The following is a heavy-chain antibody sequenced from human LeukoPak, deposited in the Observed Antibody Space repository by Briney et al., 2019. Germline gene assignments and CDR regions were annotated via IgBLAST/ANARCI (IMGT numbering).Heavy chain of an antibody. CDR3: ARQAVARPFDL. CDR2: ISSSSAYI. V-gene: IGHV3-21*06. CDR1: GFIFSDYS. Sequence: GGSLRLSCVASGFIFSDYSMDWVRQAPGKGLEWVSSISSSSAYIFFSDSVKGRFTISRDNAQSSLYLQMNSLRAGDTAVYYCARQAVARPFDLWGQGTMVAVSS. J-gene: IGHJ3*01.